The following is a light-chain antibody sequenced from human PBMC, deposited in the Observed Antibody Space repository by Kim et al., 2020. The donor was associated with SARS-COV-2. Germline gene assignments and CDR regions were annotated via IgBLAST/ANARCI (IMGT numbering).Light chain of an antibody. J-gene: IGKJ4*01. CDR3: QQYNDWSLIT. V-gene: IGKV3-15*01. CDR1: QSVSNN. CDR2: GAY. Sequence: IVMTQSPATLSVSPGEGVTLSCRADQSVSNNLAWYQQQPGQAPRLLIHGAYTRAAGIPARFSGSGSGTEFTLTISSLQSEDSAVYYCQQYNDWSLITFGGGTKVDIK.